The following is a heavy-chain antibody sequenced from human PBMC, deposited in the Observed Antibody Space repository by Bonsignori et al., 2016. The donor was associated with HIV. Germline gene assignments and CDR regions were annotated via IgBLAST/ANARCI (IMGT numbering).Heavy chain of an antibody. J-gene: IGHJ4*02. D-gene: IGHD6-19*01. CDR2: ISGSGGST. CDR3: AKDGKQWLGSPFDY. V-gene: IGHV3-23*01. Sequence: VRQMPGKGLEWVSAISGSGGSTYYADSVKGRFTISRDNSKNTLYLQMNSLRAEDTAVYYCAKDGKQWLGSPFDYWGQGTLVTVSS.